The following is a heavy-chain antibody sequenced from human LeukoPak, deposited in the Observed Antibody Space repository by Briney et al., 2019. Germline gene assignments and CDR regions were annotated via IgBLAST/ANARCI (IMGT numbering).Heavy chain of an antibody. CDR1: GYTFTSYY. CDR2: INPSGGST. D-gene: IGHD3-9*01. Sequence: ASVKVSCKASGYTFTSYYMHWVRQAPGQGLEWMGIINPSGGSTSYAQKFQGRVTITRDTSASTAYMELSSLRSEDTAVYYCARVHYDILTGYFEYFQHWGQGTLVTVSS. CDR3: ARVHYDILTGYFEYFQH. V-gene: IGHV1-46*01. J-gene: IGHJ1*01.